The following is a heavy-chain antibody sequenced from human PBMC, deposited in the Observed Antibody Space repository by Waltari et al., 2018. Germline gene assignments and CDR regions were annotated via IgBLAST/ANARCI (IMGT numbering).Heavy chain of an antibody. CDR1: GFTLSSYA. Sequence: QVQLVESGGGVVQPGRSLRLACAAPGFTLSSYAIHWVRQAPGKGLEWVAVISYDGSNKYYADSVKGRFTISRDNSKNTLYLQMNSLRAEDTAVYYCAKDSGSSLAFDIWGQGTMVTVSS. CDR3: AKDSGSSLAFDI. CDR2: ISYDGSNK. V-gene: IGHV3-30*18. J-gene: IGHJ3*02. D-gene: IGHD6-13*01.